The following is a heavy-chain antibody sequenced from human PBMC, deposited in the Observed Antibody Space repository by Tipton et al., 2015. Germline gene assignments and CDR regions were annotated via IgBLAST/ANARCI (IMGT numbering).Heavy chain of an antibody. CDR1: GGSFSGYS. D-gene: IGHD6-19*01. CDR2: INHSGST. Sequence: TLSLTCAVYGGSFSGYSWSWIRQPPGKGLEWIGEINHSGSTNYNPSLKSQVTISVDTSKNQFSLKLSSVTAADTAVYYCASTQLPIAVAGTGFQHWGQGTLVTVSS. CDR3: ASTQLPIAVAGTGFQH. J-gene: IGHJ1*01. V-gene: IGHV4-34*01.